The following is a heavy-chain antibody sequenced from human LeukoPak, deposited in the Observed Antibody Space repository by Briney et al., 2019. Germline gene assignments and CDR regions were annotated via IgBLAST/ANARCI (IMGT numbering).Heavy chain of an antibody. Sequence: GGSLRLSCAASGFTFSSYAMHWVRQAPGKGLEYVSAISSDGRITYYANSVKGRFTISRDNSKNTLYLQMGSLRVEDMAVYYCARVSGWYWFDKWGQGTLVTVSS. CDR3: ARVSGWYWFDK. CDR2: ISSDGRIT. D-gene: IGHD6-19*01. V-gene: IGHV3-64*01. CDR1: GFTFSSYA. J-gene: IGHJ4*02.